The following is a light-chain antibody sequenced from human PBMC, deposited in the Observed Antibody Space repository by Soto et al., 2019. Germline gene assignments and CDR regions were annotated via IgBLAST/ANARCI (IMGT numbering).Light chain of an antibody. CDR1: QSVSSN. Sequence: ETVMTQSPVTLSVSPGERATLSCRASQSVSSNLAWYQQKPGQPPRLLIYGASTRVTGIPARFSGSGSGTEFTLTISSLQSEDFALYYCQQYHKWPLTFGGGTKVDI. CDR3: QQYHKWPLT. CDR2: GAS. J-gene: IGKJ4*01. V-gene: IGKV3-15*01.